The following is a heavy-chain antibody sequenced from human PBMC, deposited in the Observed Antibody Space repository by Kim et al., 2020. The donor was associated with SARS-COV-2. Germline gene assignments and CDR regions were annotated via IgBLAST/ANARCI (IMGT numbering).Heavy chain of an antibody. Sequence: GGSLRLSCAPSGFTFSSYAMSWVRQAPGKGLEWVSAISPTGGTTFYADSVKGRCTISRDNSKNTLYLQMNSLSPEDTAVYYCAMRGFCSSASCQYYFEYWGQGTLVTVSS. D-gene: IGHD2-2*01. CDR3: AMRGFCSSASCQYYFEY. CDR1: GFTFSSYA. J-gene: IGHJ4*02. CDR2: ISPTGGTT. V-gene: IGHV3-23*01.